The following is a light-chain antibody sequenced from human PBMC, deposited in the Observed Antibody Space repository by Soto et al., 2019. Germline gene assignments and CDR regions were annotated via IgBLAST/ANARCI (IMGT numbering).Light chain of an antibody. V-gene: IGLV2-14*01. CDR1: SSDVGGYNY. Sequence: QSVLTQPASVSGSPGQSITISCTGSSSDVGGYNYVSWYQQYPGKAPKLIIYEVTNRPSGVSNRFSGSKSGSTASLTISGLHAEDEADYYCTSYTNIASLDVFGTGPKVTVL. J-gene: IGLJ1*01. CDR3: TSYTNIASLDV. CDR2: EVT.